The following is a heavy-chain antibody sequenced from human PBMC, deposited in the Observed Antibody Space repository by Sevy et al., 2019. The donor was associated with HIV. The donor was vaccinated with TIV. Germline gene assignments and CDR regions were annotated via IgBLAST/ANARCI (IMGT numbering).Heavy chain of an antibody. CDR1: GFTFSNYF. CDR3: ARDAGLTKSGANIWAFDY. CDR2: ISSGSSYI. Sequence: GGSLRLSCAASGFTFSNYFINWVRQAPGKGLEWVSSISSGSSYIFYADSVKGRFTISRDNAKNSLYLHMNSLRAEDTVVYYCARDAGLTKSGANIWAFDYWGQGALVTVSS. V-gene: IGHV3-21*01. J-gene: IGHJ4*02. D-gene: IGHD2-15*01.